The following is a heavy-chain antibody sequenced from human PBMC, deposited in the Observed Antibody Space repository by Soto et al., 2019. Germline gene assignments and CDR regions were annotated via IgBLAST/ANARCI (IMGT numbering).Heavy chain of an antibody. CDR2: IKEDGSEE. CDR3: ARDGLPFALDI. Sequence: EMQVVQSGGGLVQPGGSLRLSCAASGFTLSRHWMSWVRQAPGKGLEWVGKIKEDGSEENYVDSVKGRFTISRDNAKNSLYLQMNSLRAEDTAVYYCARDGLPFALDIWGDGTVVTVFS. V-gene: IGHV3-7*03. J-gene: IGHJ3*02. CDR1: GFTLSRHW. D-gene: IGHD3-16*01.